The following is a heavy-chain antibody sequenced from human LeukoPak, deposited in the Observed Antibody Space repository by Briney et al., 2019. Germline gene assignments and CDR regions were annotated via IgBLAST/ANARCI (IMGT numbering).Heavy chain of an antibody. CDR3: ARDGWFYYDSSDYSGFDY. Sequence: ASVTVSYKASGYTFTRYDMHWVRQAPGQGLEWMGIINPTGGNINYAQKFQGRVTMTRDTSTSTVYMELSSLRSEDTAVYYCARDGWFYYDSSDYSGFDYWGQGTLVTVSS. CDR1: GYTFTRYD. D-gene: IGHD3-22*01. CDR2: INPTGGNI. J-gene: IGHJ4*02. V-gene: IGHV1-46*01.